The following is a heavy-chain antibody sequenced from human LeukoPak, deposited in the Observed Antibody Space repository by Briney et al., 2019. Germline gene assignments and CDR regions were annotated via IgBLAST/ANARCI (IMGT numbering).Heavy chain of an antibody. Sequence: SETLSLTCNVSGVSISSSSYSWGWFRQPPGKGLEWIATIHYSGTVYYNLFLKGRVSISVDTSKNQFSLRLTSVAAADTAVYYCARTYCRGGSCHFDYWGQGTLVTVSS. CDR3: ARTYCRGGSCHFDY. CDR2: IHYSGTV. J-gene: IGHJ4*02. D-gene: IGHD2-15*01. V-gene: IGHV4-39*01. CDR1: GVSISSSSYS.